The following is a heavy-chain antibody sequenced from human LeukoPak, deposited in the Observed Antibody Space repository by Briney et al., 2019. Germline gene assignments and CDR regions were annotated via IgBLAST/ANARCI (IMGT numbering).Heavy chain of an antibody. CDR2: MYYTGGT. J-gene: IGHJ4*02. Sequence: PSETLSLTCTVSGGSLSISSHYWAWIRQPPGKGLEWFGSMYYTGGTYYNPSLKSRVTISIDTSKNQFSLKLNSVTAADTAVYYCARLVRYCSTNSCYPFDFWGQGTLVTVSS. V-gene: IGHV4-39*01. CDR3: ARLVRYCSTNSCYPFDF. CDR1: GGSLSISSHY. D-gene: IGHD2-2*01.